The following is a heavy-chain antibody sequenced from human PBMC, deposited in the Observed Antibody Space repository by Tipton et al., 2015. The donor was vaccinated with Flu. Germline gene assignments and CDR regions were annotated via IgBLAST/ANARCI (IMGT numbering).Heavy chain of an antibody. CDR1: GGTFSSYA. Sequence: QLVQSGAEVKKPGSSVKVSCKASGGTFSSYAISWVRQAPGQGLEWMGGIIPIFGTTDYAQKFQGRVTITADESTRTAYMELSSLRSEDTAVYYCAFGGLTVIQKCWYFDLWGRGTLVTVSS. CDR2: IIPIFGTT. D-gene: IGHD3-16*01. J-gene: IGHJ2*01. V-gene: IGHV1-69*01. CDR3: AFGGLTVIQKCWYFDL.